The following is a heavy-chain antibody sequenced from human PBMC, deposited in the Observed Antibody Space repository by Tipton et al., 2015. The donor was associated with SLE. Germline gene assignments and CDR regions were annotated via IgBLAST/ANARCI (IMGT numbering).Heavy chain of an antibody. Sequence: TLSLTCTVSGGSISSYYWSWIRQSPGKGLEWIGYIYTSGSTNYTPSLKSRVTISVDTSKNQFSLKLSSVTAADTAVYYCATGPLRDAFDIWGQGTMVTVSS. CDR1: GGSISSYY. V-gene: IGHV4-4*09. J-gene: IGHJ3*02. CDR3: ATGPLRDAFDI. CDR2: IYTSGST.